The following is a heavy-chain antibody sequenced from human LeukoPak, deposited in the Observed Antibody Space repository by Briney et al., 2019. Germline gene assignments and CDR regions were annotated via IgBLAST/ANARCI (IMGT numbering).Heavy chain of an antibody. CDR1: GGTFSSYA. V-gene: IGHV1-2*02. CDR2: INPNSGGT. Sequence: ASVKVSCKASGGTFSSYAISWVRQAPGQGLEWMGWINPNSGGTNYAQKFQGRVTMTRDTSIGTAYMELNRLRSDDTAVYYCARGSYDSSDFEYF. D-gene: IGHD3-22*01. CDR3: ARGSYDSSDFEYF. J-gene: IGHJ1*01.